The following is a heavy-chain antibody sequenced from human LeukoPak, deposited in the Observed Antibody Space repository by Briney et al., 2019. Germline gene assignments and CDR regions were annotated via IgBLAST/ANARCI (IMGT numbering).Heavy chain of an antibody. V-gene: IGHV1-2*02. D-gene: IGHD5-18*01. Sequence: ASVKVSCKASGYTFTGYYMHWVRQAPGQGPEWMGWINPNSGGTNYAQKFQGRVTMTRDTSISTAYMELSRLRSDDTAVYYCARDLGYSYGHDNWYFDLWGRGTLVTVSS. CDR2: INPNSGGT. J-gene: IGHJ2*01. CDR3: ARDLGYSYGHDNWYFDL. CDR1: GYTFTGYY.